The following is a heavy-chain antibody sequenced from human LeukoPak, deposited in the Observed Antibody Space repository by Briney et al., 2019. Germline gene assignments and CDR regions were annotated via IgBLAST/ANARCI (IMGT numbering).Heavy chain of an antibody. CDR2: IKQDGSEK. V-gene: IGHV3-7*04. J-gene: IGHJ6*02. Sequence: GGSLRLSCAASGFIFMSYWMSWVRQAPGKGLEWVANIKQDGSEKNYVDSVKGRFTISRDNAKNSLYLQMNSLRAEDTAVYYCAREHTMAGTTFFYYYGMDVWGQGTTVIVSS. CDR1: GFIFMSYW. CDR3: AREHTMAGTTFFYYYGMDV. D-gene: IGHD2/OR15-2a*01.